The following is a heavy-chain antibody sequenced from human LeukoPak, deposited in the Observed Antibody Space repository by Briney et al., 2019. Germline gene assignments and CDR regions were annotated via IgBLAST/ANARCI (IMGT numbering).Heavy chain of an antibody. D-gene: IGHD6-6*01. CDR3: ASSTPPSSLNDY. V-gene: IGHV4-39*07. CDR2: ISYSGST. CDR1: GGSISSSSYH. Sequence: SETLSLTCTLSGGSISSSSYHWGWIRQPPGKGLEWIGSISYSGSTYYNPSLKSRVTISVDTSKNQFSLKLSSVTAADTAVYYCASSTPPSSLNDYWGQGTLVTVSS. J-gene: IGHJ4*02.